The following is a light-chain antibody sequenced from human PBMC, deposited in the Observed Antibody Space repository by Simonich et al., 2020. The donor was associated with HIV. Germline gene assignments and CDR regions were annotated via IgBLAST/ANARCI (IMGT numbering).Light chain of an antibody. J-gene: IGKJ1*01. CDR3: QQYYTTPRT. CDR1: QSVLYNSYNKNY. Sequence: DIVMTQSPDSLAVSLGERATINCKSSQSVLYNSYNKNYLAWYQQKPRQPPKLLIYLASTRESGVPDRFSGSGSGTDFTLTISSLQAEDVAVYYCQQYYTTPRTFGQGTKVEIK. CDR2: LAS. V-gene: IGKV4-1*01.